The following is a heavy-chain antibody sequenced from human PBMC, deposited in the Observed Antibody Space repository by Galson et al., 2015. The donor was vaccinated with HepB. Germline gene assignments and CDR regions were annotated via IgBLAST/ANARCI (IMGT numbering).Heavy chain of an antibody. V-gene: IGHV3-64D*06. D-gene: IGHD2-15*01. CDR2: ISSNGGST. J-gene: IGHJ4*02. CDR3: VKDPSPRGYCSGGSCYPYYFDY. CDR1: GFTFSSYA. Sequence: LRLSCAASGFTFSSYAVHWVRQAPGKGLEYVSAISSNGGSTYYADSVKGRFTISRDNSKNTLYLQMSSLRAEDTAVYYCVKDPSPRGYCSGGSCYPYYFDYWGQGTLVTVSS.